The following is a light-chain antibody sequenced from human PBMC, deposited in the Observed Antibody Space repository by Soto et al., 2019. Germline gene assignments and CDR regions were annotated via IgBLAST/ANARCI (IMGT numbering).Light chain of an antibody. CDR2: DVS. CDR3: SSYTSSSTVV. CDR1: SSDVGGYNY. Sequence: QSALTQPASVSGSPGQSITISCTGTSSDVGGYNYVSWYQQHPGKAPKLMIYDVSNWPSGVSIRFSGSKSGNTSSLTISGLQADDEADYYCSSYTSSSTVVFGGGTKVTVL. V-gene: IGLV2-14*01. J-gene: IGLJ2*01.